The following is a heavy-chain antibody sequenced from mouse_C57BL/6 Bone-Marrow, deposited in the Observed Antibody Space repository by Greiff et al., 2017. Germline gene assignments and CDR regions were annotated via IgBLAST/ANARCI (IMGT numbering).Heavy chain of an antibody. V-gene: IGHV1-62-2*01. J-gene: IGHJ4*01. D-gene: IGHD2-4*01. CDR2: FYPGSGSI. Sequence: VQLLQSGAELVKPGASVKLSCKASGYTFTEYTIHWVQQRSGQGLEWFGWFYPGSGSIKYNEKFKDKATLTADKSASSVDMELSRLTSEDSAVYFCARHGIYYDYDDYAMDYWGQGTSVTVTA. CDR1: GYTFTEYT. CDR3: ARHGIYYDYDDYAMDY.